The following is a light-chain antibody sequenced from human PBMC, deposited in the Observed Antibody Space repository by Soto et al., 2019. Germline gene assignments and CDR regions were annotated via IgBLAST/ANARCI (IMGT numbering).Light chain of an antibody. CDR2: KAS. J-gene: IGKJ5*01. CDR1: QDISNY. CDR3: QQYDNPSIT. V-gene: IGKV1-33*01. Sequence: DIQMTQSPSSLSASVGDRVTITCQASQDISNYLNWYQQKPGKAPKLLISKASSLESGVPSRFSGSGSGTDFTFTISSLQPEDIATYYCQQYDNPSITFGQGTRLEIK.